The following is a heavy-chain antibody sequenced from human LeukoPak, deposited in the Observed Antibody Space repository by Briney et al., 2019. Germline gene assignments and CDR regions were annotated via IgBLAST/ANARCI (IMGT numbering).Heavy chain of an antibody. V-gene: IGHV4-34*01. CDR1: GGSFSGYY. J-gene: IGHJ4*02. CDR2: INHSGST. D-gene: IGHD2-2*02. CDR3: ARGRYKGSAAIASGLDY. Sequence: KSSETLSLTCAVYGGSFSGYYWSWIRQPPGKGLEWIGEINHSGSTNYNPSLKSRVTISVDTSKNQFSLKLSSVTAADTAVYYCARGRYKGSAAIASGLDYWGQGTLVTVSS.